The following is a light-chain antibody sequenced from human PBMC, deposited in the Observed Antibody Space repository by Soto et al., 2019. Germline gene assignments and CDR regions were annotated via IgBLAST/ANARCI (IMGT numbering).Light chain of an antibody. CDR2: AVN. CDR3: SSYAGSNNYV. Sequence: LAQPPSASGSPGQSVTISCTGTSSDVGGYKYVSWYQQYPGKAPKLMIYAVNKRPSGVPDRFSGSKSGNTASLTVSGLQAEDEADYYCSSYAGSNNYVFGTGTKVTVL. CDR1: SSDVGGYKY. J-gene: IGLJ1*01. V-gene: IGLV2-8*01.